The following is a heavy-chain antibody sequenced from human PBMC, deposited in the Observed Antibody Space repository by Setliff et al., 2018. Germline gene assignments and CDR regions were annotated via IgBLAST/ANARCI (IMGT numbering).Heavy chain of an antibody. Sequence: ASVKVSCKASGYTFTSYDINWVRQATGQGLEWMGWMNPNSGNTGYAQKFQGRVTMTRNTSISTAYMELSSLRSEDTAVYYCARAPRWRPVPFDPWGQGTLVTVSS. CDR3: ARAPRWRPVPFDP. V-gene: IGHV1-8*02. D-gene: IGHD6-13*01. CDR1: GYTFTSYD. J-gene: IGHJ5*02. CDR2: MNPNSGNT.